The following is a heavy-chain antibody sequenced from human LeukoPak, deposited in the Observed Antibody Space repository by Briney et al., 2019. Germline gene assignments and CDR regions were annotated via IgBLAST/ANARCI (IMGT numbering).Heavy chain of an antibody. CDR2: INHSGST. V-gene: IGHV4-34*01. CDR1: GGSFSGYY. CDR3: ARPYSSTWSYFDF. Sequence: SETLCLTCAVYGGSFSGYYWSWIRQPPGKGLEWIGEINHSGSTNYNPSLKSRVTISVDTSKNQFSLKLSSVTAADTAVYYCARPYSSTWSYFDFWGPGTLVTVSS. J-gene: IGHJ4*01. D-gene: IGHD6-13*01.